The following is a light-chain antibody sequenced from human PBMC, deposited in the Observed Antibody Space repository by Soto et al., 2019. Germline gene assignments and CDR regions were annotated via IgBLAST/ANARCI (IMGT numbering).Light chain of an antibody. J-gene: IGLJ3*02. CDR2: DVT. V-gene: IGLV2-11*01. Sequence: QSVLTQPRSVSGSPGQSVTIACIATISDVGGYNFVSWYQQDSGKAPKLIIYDVTKRPSGVPDRFSGSKSDNVASLTISGLQADDDADYFCCSYSARYTWVFGGGTQLTVL. CDR1: ISDVGGYNF. CDR3: CSYSARYTWV.